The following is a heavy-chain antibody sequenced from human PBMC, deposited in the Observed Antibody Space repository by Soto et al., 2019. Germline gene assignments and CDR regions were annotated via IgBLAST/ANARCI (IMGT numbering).Heavy chain of an antibody. V-gene: IGHV4-59*01. Sequence: QVQLHESGPGLVKPSETMSLTCTVSGGSISSYYWGWMRQPPGKGLEWIGDIYYTGTTNYNPSLKSRVTIAITSKNHFSLNLSSVTAADTAVYYCAKSLFDGGGGLSADWGRGTLVTVSP. D-gene: IGHD2-21*01. J-gene: IGHJ4*02. CDR1: GGSISSYY. CDR2: IYYTGTT. CDR3: AKSLFDGGGGLSAD.